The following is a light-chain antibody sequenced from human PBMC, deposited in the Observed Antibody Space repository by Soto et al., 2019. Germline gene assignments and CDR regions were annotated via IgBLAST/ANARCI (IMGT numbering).Light chain of an antibody. CDR1: QRFGSN. V-gene: IGKV3-15*01. J-gene: IGKJ1*01. CDR3: QKYNKWPPDRT. CDR2: GAS. Sequence: EIVMTQSPATLSVSPGERATLACSASQRFGSNSAWYQQKPGQAPRRHIYGASTRATGIPARFSGSGSGTKFTLSISGLQSEACGIYLCQKYNKWPPDRTSGQGTKVEIK.